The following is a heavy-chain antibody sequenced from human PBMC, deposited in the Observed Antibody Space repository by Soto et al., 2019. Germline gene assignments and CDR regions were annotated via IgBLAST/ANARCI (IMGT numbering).Heavy chain of an antibody. CDR1: GASIMSGGYY. CDR2: IYYTGST. CDR3: ARIEMASIK. Sequence: SETLSLTCIVSGASIMSGGYYWSWLRQSPGKDLEWIGHIYYTGSTFYSPSLKSRLTISLDTSKNQFSLDLRSVTAADTAMYYCARIEMASIKWGRGTLVTVSS. V-gene: IGHV4-31*03. J-gene: IGHJ4*02.